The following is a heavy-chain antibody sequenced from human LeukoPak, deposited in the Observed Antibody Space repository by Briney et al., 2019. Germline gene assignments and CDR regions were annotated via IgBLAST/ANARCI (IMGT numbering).Heavy chain of an antibody. Sequence: ASVKVSCKASGGTFSSYAISWVRQAPGQGLEWMGGIIPIFGTANYAQKFQGRVTITADESTSTAYMELSSLRSEDTAVYYCASGIVATTYDYWGQGTLVTVSS. CDR1: GGTFSSYA. CDR3: ASGIVATTYDY. D-gene: IGHD5-12*01. CDR2: IIPIFGTA. J-gene: IGHJ4*02. V-gene: IGHV1-69*13.